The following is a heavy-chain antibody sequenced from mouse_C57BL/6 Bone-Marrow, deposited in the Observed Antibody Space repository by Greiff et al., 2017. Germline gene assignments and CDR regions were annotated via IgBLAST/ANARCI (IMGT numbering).Heavy chain of an antibody. V-gene: IGHV1-53*01. J-gene: IGHJ2*01. CDR2: INPSNGGT. Sequence: QVQLQQSGAELVRPGASVKLSCKASGYTFTDYYINWVKQRPGQGLEWIGNINPSNGGTNYNEKFKSKATLTVDKSSSTAYMQLSSLTSEDSAVYYCANGYYFDYWGQGTTLTVSS. CDR3: ANGYYFDY. CDR1: GYTFTDYY. D-gene: IGHD2-2*01.